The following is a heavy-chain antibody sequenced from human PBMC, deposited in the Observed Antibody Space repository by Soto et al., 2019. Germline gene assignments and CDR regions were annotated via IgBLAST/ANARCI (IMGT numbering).Heavy chain of an antibody. V-gene: IGHV3-21*01. D-gene: IGHD6-19*01. CDR2: ISSSSSYI. CDR3: ARGSSGWYYYYGMDV. CDR1: GFTFSSYS. Sequence: EVPLVESGGGLVKPGGSLTLSCAASGFTFSSYSMNWVRQAPGKGLEWVSSISSSSSYIYYADSVKGRFTISRDNAKNSLYLQMNSLRAEDTAVYYCARGSSGWYYYYGMDVWGQGTTVTVSS. J-gene: IGHJ6*02.